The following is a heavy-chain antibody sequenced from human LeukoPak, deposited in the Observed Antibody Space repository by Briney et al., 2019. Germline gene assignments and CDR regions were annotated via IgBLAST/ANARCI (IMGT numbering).Heavy chain of an antibody. Sequence: GASVKVSCKASGYTFTGYYMHWVRQAPGQGLEWMGWINPNSGGTNYAQKFQGRVTMTRDTSISTAYMELSRLRSDDTAVYYCAREDNVVVAATRNAFDIWGQGTMVTVSS. CDR2: INPNSGGT. J-gene: IGHJ3*02. CDR1: GYTFTGYY. V-gene: IGHV1-2*02. D-gene: IGHD2-15*01. CDR3: AREDNVVVAATRNAFDI.